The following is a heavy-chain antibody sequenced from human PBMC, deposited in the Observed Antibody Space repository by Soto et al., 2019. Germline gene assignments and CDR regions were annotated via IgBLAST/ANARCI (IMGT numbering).Heavy chain of an antibody. CDR3: ASQSITMVRGVIVVWFDP. CDR2: ISHGGTT. J-gene: IGHJ5*02. D-gene: IGHD3-10*01. Sequence: SETLSLTCSVSGGSFTDYYWTWIRQPPGKPLEWIGEISHGGTTKDNPFLHSRVTMSVDTSRNQFSLKLSSVTAADTAVYYCASQSITMVRGVIVVWFDPWGQGTLVTVSS. CDR1: GGSFTDYY. V-gene: IGHV4-34*01.